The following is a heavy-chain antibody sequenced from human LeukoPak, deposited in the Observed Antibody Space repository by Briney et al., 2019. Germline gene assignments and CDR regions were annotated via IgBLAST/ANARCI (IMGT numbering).Heavy chain of an antibody. D-gene: IGHD3-10*01. CDR3: ARDLRLWFGGSYYYYYGMDV. V-gene: IGHV1-2*02. J-gene: IGHJ6*02. CDR1: GYTFTGYY. Sequence: ASVKVSCKASGYTFTGYYMHWVRQAPGQGLEGMGWINPNSGGTNYAQKFQGRVTMTRDTSISTAYMELNRLRSDDTAVYYCARDLRLWFGGSYYYYYGMDVWGQGTTVTVSS. CDR2: INPNSGGT.